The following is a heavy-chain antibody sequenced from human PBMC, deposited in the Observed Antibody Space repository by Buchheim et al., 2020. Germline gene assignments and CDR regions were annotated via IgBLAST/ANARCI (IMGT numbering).Heavy chain of an antibody. V-gene: IGHV4-39*07. CDR2: IYYSGST. CDR3: ARDGRYSSSWYSRYWYFDL. J-gene: IGHJ2*01. Sequence: QLQLQESGPGLVKPSETLSLTCTVSGGSISSSSYYWGWIRQPPGKGLEWIGSIYYSGSTYYNPSLKSRVTISVDTSTNQFSLKLSSVTAADTAVYYCARDGRYSSSWYSRYWYFDLWGRGTL. D-gene: IGHD6-13*01. CDR1: GGSISSSSYY.